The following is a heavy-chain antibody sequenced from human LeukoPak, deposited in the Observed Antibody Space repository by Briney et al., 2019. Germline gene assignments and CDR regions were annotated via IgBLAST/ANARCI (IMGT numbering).Heavy chain of an antibody. D-gene: IGHD3-22*01. V-gene: IGHV1-46*01. CDR1: GYTFTSYY. Sequence: EASVKVSCKASGYTFTSYYMHWVRQAPGQGLEWMGIINPSGGSTSYAQKFQGRVTMTRDTSTSTVYMELSSLRSEDTAVYYCARDFESYYYDSSGYFPRGAFDIWGQGTMVTVSS. CDR2: INPSGGST. J-gene: IGHJ3*02. CDR3: ARDFESYYYDSSGYFPRGAFDI.